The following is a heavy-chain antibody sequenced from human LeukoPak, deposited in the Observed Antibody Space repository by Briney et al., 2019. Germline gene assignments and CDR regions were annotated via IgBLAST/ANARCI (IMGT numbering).Heavy chain of an antibody. CDR3: ARGGNYWPQWWFDP. CDR1: GGSISSGSYY. CDR2: IYYTGST. D-gene: IGHD1-26*01. V-gene: IGHV4-61*10. Sequence: SETLSLTCTVSGGSISSGSYYWSWIRQPAGKGLEWIGYIYYTGSTSYNPSLKSRVTMSLDASKNQFSLELNSVTPADTAVYYCARGGNYWPQWWFDPWGRGTLVSVSS. J-gene: IGHJ5*02.